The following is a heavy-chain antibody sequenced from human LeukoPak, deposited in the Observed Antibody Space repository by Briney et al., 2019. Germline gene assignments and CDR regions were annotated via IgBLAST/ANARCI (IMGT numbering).Heavy chain of an antibody. D-gene: IGHD3-22*01. CDR3: ARIGYYDSSGYHDY. CDR1: GGSISSYY. CDR2: IYYSGST. Sequence: ASETLSLTCTVSGGSISSYYWSWIRQPPGKGLEWIGYIYYSGSTNYNPSLKSRVTISVDTSKKQFSLKLYSVTAADTAVYYCARIGYYDSSGYHDYWGQGTLVTVSS. J-gene: IGHJ4*02. V-gene: IGHV4-59*01.